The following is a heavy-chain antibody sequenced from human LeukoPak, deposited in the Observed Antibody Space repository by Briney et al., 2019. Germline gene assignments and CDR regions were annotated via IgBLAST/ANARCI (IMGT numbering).Heavy chain of an antibody. CDR1: GYTFTSYY. CDR3: ARDQGVRYGSGSLYRSAFDI. Sequence: ASVKVSCKASGYTFTSYYMHWVRQAPGQGLEWMGIINPSGGSTSYAQKFQGRVTMTRDTSTSTVYMELSSLRSEDTAVYYCARDQGVRYGSGSLYRSAFDIWGQGTMVTVSS. D-gene: IGHD3-10*01. CDR2: INPSGGST. V-gene: IGHV1-46*01. J-gene: IGHJ3*02.